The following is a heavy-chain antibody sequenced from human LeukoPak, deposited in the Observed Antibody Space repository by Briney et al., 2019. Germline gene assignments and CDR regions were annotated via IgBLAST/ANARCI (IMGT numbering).Heavy chain of an antibody. CDR3: ARGPVATMGIFDY. J-gene: IGHJ4*02. V-gene: IGHV3-21*01. D-gene: IGHD5-12*01. Sequence: GGSLRLSCAASGFTFSSYSMNWVRQAPGKGLEWVSSISSSSSYIYYADSVKGRFTISRDNAKNSLYLQMNSLRAEDTAVYYCARGPVATMGIFDYWGQGTLVTVSS. CDR1: GFTFSSYS. CDR2: ISSSSSYI.